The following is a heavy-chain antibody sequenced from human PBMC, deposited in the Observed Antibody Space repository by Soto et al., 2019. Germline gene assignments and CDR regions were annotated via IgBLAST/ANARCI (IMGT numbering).Heavy chain of an antibody. J-gene: IGHJ6*02. Sequence: SETLSLTCAVYGWPFSPYYWSWIRQPPGKGMEWIGEINHSGSTNYNPALKSRVTISVDTSKNQFSLKLSSVTAADTAVYYCARVGAGSSWYGYYYYGMDVWGQGTTVT. CDR1: GWPFSPYY. CDR2: INHSGST. CDR3: ARVGAGSSWYGYYYYGMDV. V-gene: IGHV4-34*01. D-gene: IGHD6-13*01.